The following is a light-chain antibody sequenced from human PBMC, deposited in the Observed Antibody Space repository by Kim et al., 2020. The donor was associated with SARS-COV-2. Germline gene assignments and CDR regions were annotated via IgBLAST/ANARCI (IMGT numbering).Light chain of an antibody. CDR3: AAWDDSLSGRV. CDR2: SND. J-gene: IGLJ3*02. CDR1: RSNVGNNY. V-gene: IGLV1-47*02. Sequence: GQGVTLSCSGSRSNVGNNYVSWYQQLPGTAPKLLIYSNDQRPSGVPDRFSGSKSGTSASLAISGLRSEDEADYYCAAWDDSLSGRVFGGGTQLTVL.